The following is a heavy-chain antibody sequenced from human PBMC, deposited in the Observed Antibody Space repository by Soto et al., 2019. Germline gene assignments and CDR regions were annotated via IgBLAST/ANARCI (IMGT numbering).Heavy chain of an antibody. D-gene: IGHD3-16*02. CDR3: ARGFYDDYVWGSYRLYYFDY. V-gene: IGHV4-34*01. CDR1: GGSFSGYY. Sequence: QVQLQQWGAGLLKPSETLSLTCAVYGGSFSGYYWSWIRQPPGKGLEWIGEINHSGSTNYNPSLKSRVTISVDTSKNQFSLKLSSVTAADTAVYYCARGFYDDYVWGSYRLYYFDYWGQGTLVTVSS. CDR2: INHSGST. J-gene: IGHJ4*02.